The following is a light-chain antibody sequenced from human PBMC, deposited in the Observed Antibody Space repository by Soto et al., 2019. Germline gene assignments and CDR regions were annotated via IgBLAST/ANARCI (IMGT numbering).Light chain of an antibody. CDR1: QSVSNNY. J-gene: IGKJ1*01. Sequence: EVVLTQSPGTLSLSPGESATLACGASQSVSNNYLAWYQRKPGQAPRLLIYGASTRVTGIPDRFSGSGSGTDFTLTISRLEPEDFAVYYCQQYGNSPWTFGQGTKVDIK. CDR2: GAS. CDR3: QQYGNSPWT. V-gene: IGKV3-20*01.